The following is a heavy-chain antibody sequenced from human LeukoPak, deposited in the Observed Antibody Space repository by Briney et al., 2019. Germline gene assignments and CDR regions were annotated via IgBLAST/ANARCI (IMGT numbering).Heavy chain of an antibody. CDR3: ARGKSDY. J-gene: IGHJ4*02. CDR2: ISSSSYI. Sequence: PGGSLRLSCAASGFTFSSYSMNWVRQAPGKGLEWASSISSSSYIYYADSVKGRFTISRDNAKNSLYLQMNSLRAEDTAVYYCARGKSDYWGQGTLVTVSS. V-gene: IGHV3-21*01. CDR1: GFTFSSYS.